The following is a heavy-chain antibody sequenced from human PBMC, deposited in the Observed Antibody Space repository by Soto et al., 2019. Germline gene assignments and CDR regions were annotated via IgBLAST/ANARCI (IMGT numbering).Heavy chain of an antibody. CDR1: GYTFIGQY. Sequence: ASVKVSCKAVGYTFIGQYMYWVRQAPGQGLESMGWMDPNSGYTNYAQKFQGRVTLTRDTSISTAYMELSGLRSDDTAVYYCARGAVRYCSGGSCPGGYWGQGTLVTVSS. CDR3: ARGAVRYCSGGSCPGGY. CDR2: MDPNSGYT. V-gene: IGHV1-2*02. D-gene: IGHD2-15*01. J-gene: IGHJ4*02.